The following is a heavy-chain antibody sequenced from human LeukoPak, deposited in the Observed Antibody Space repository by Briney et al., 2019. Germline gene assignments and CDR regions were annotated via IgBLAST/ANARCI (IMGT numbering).Heavy chain of an antibody. CDR2: IFSGGGT. J-gene: IGHJ6*02. V-gene: IGHV3-66*01. CDR1: GFTFSSNY. CDR3: ASRMVATMLFDYYRIDV. D-gene: IGHD5-12*01. Sequence: GGSLRLSCTASGFTFSSNYMSWVRQAPGKGLEWVSVIFSGGGTYYSDSVKGRFTISRDNSKNTLYLRMNSLRAEDTALYYCASRMVATMLFDYYRIDVWGQGTTVTVSS.